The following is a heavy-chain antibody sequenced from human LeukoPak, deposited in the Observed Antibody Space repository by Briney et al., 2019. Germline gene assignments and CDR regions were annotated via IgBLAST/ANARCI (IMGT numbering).Heavy chain of an antibody. J-gene: IGHJ5*02. CDR3: ASSAIAVAAHWYWFDP. CDR1: GFTFSSYS. CDR2: ITSSSSYI. Sequence: PGGSLRLSCAASGFTFSSYSMHWVRQAPGKGLECVSSITSSSSYIYYADSVKGRFTISRDNAKNKLYLQMNSLRAEDTAVYYCASSAIAVAAHWYWFDPWGQGTLVTVSS. V-gene: IGHV3-21*01. D-gene: IGHD6-19*01.